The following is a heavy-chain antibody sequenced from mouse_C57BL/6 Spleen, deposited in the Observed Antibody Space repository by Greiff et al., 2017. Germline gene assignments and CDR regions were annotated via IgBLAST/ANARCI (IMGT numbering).Heavy chain of an antibody. CDR3: TRQDYGSSYGAMDY. V-gene: IGHV6-6*01. Sequence: EVMLVESGGGLVQPGGSMKLSCAASGFTFSDAWMDWVRQSPGKGLEWVAEIRNKANNHATYYAESVKGRFTISRDDSKSSVYLQMNSLRAEDTGIYYCTRQDYGSSYGAMDYWGQGTSVTVSS. CDR2: IRNKANNHAT. CDR1: GFTFSDAW. D-gene: IGHD1-1*01. J-gene: IGHJ4*01.